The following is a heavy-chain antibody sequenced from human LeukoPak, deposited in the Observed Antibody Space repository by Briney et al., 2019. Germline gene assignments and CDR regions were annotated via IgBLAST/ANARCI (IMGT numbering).Heavy chain of an antibody. CDR2: ISAYNGNT. J-gene: IGHJ4*02. CDR3: ARAGGVVVPAAIFDY. D-gene: IGHD2-2*01. CDR1: GSTFTSYG. V-gene: IGHV1-18*04. Sequence: GASVKVSCKASGSTFTSYGISWMRQAPGQRLEWMGWISAYNGNTNYAQKLQGRVTMTTDTSTSTAYMELRSLRSDDSAVYYCARAGGVVVPAAIFDYWGQGTLVTVSS.